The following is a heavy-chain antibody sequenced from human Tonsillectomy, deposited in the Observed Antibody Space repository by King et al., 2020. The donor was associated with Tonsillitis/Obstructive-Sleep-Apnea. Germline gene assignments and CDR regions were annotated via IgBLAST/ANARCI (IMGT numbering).Heavy chain of an antibody. Sequence: LQLQESGPGLVKPSETLSLTCTVSGGSISSSSYYWGWIRQPPGKGLEWIGSLDYSGSTYYNPSLKRRVTISVDTSKNQFSLKLSSVTAADTAVYYCASAYCSSTSCYWIYYYYYYMDVWGKGTTVTVSS. CDR1: GGSISSSSYY. CDR3: ASAYCSSTSCYWIYYYYYYMDV. D-gene: IGHD2-2*01. V-gene: IGHV4-39*01. J-gene: IGHJ6*03. CDR2: LDYSGST.